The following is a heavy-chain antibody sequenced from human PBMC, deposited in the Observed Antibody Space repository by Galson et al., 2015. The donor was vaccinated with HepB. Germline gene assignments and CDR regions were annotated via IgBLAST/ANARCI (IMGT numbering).Heavy chain of an antibody. D-gene: IGHD6-19*01. J-gene: IGHJ4*02. CDR1: GFTFSSYS. V-gene: IGHV3-48*02. CDR3: ARVRDSSGWYRGGRYFDY. CDR2: ISSSSSTI. Sequence: LRLSCAASGFTFSSYSMTWVRQAPGKGLEWVSYISSSSSTIYYADSVKGRFTISRDNAKNSLYLQMNSLRDEDTAVYYCARVRDSSGWYRGGRYFDYWGQGTLVTVSS.